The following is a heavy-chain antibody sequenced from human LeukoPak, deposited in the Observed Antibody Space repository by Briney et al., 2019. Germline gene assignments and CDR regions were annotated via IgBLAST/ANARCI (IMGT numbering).Heavy chain of an antibody. CDR2: ISSSSGTI. Sequence: SGGSLRLSCAASGFTFSSYSMNWVRQAPGKGLEWVSYISSSSGTIYYADSVKGRFTISRDNAKNSLYLQMNSLRDKDTAVYYCARVPRGGHYYFDYWGQGTLVTVSS. V-gene: IGHV3-48*02. J-gene: IGHJ4*02. CDR1: GFTFSSYS. D-gene: IGHD3-16*01. CDR3: ARVPRGGHYYFDY.